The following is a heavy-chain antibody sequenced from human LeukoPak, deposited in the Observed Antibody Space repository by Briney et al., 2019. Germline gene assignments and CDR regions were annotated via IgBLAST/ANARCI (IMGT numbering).Heavy chain of an antibody. J-gene: IGHJ2*01. Sequence: PGGSLRLSCAASGFTFSSYSMNWVRQAPGKGLEWVSYISSSSSTIYYADSVKGRFTISRDNAKNSLYLQMNGLRAEDTAVYYCARIPSSGPYWYFDLWGRGTLVTVSS. V-gene: IGHV3-48*04. CDR3: ARIPSSGPYWYFDL. CDR1: GFTFSSYS. CDR2: ISSSSSTI. D-gene: IGHD3-22*01.